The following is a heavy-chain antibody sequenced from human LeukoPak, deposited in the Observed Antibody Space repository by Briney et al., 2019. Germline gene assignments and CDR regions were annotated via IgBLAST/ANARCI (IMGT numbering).Heavy chain of an antibody. Sequence: GGSLRLSCAASGFTVSSNYMSWVRQAPGKGLEWVSVIYSGGSTYYADSVKGRFTISRDNSKNTLYLQMNSLRAEDTAVHYCARGDWNDGLDYWGQGTLVTVSS. V-gene: IGHV3-53*01. CDR1: GFTVSSNY. CDR2: IYSGGST. J-gene: IGHJ4*02. D-gene: IGHD1-1*01. CDR3: ARGDWNDGLDY.